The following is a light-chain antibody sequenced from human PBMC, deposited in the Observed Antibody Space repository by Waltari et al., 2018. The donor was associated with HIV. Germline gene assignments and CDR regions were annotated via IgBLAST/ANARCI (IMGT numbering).Light chain of an antibody. CDR2: GAS. V-gene: IGKV3-15*01. Sequence: EIVMTQSPATLSVSPGERVTHSCRASQTVITNLAWYQQKPGQAPRLRIYGASTRATGVPPRFSGGGSGTEFTLTIGSLQSEDFAFYYCQQYNNWPRTFGQGAKVEVK. J-gene: IGKJ1*01. CDR3: QQYNNWPRT. CDR1: QTVITN.